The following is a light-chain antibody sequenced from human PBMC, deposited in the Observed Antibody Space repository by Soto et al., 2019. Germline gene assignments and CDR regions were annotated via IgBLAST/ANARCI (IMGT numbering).Light chain of an antibody. CDR2: DAS. CDR1: QSVSSN. V-gene: IGKV3-15*01. J-gene: IGKJ4*01. Sequence: EIVMTQSPATLSVSAGERATLSCRASQSVSSNVAWYQQKPGQAPRLVIYDASTRATGIPARFSGSGSGTEFTLTISSLQSEDFALYYCQQYDSWPPLTFGGGAKVEIK. CDR3: QQYDSWPPLT.